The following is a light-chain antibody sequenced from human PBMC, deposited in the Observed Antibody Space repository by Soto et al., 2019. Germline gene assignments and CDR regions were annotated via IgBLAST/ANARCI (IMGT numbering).Light chain of an antibody. CDR1: SSNIGAGYD. V-gene: IGLV1-40*01. CDR2: GNS. J-gene: IGLJ1*01. Sequence: QPVLTQPPSVSGAPGQRVTISCTGSSSNIGAGYDVHWYQQLPGTAPKLLIYGNSNRPSGVPDRFSGSKSGTSASLAITGLQAEDEADYYCQSYDSSLSALHVFGTGTKLTVL. CDR3: QSYDSSLSALHV.